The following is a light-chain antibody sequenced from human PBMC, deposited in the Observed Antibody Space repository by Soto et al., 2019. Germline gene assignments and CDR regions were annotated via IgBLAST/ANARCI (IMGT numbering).Light chain of an antibody. Sequence: DIQMTQSPSSLSASVGDRVTITCRASQSISSYLNWYQQKPGKAPNLLIYAASTLQSGVPSRFSGSGSGTDFTLTSRSLQPEDVATYYCQQSYTTPLTFGGGTKVEIK. CDR1: QSISSY. V-gene: IGKV1-39*01. J-gene: IGKJ4*02. CDR2: AAS. CDR3: QQSYTTPLT.